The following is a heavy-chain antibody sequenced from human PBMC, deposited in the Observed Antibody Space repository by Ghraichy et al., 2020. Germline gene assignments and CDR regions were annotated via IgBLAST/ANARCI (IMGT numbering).Heavy chain of an antibody. J-gene: IGHJ4*02. D-gene: IGHD3-22*01. Sequence: GGSLRLSCAASGFIFSSYSMKWVRQAPGKGLEWVSSISSSSSYIYYADSVKGRFTISRDNAKNSLYLQMNSLRAEDTAVYYCAREDYYYDSSGYYVHFDYWGQGTLVTVSS. V-gene: IGHV3-21*01. CDR2: ISSSSSYI. CDR1: GFIFSSYS. CDR3: AREDYYYDSSGYYVHFDY.